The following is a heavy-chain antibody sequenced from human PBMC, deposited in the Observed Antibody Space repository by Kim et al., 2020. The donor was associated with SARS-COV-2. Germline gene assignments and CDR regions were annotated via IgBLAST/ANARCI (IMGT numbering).Heavy chain of an antibody. J-gene: IGHJ4*02. D-gene: IGHD4-4*01. Sequence: ASVKVSCKASGYTFTSYYMHWVRQAPGQGLEWMGIINPSGGSTSYAQKFQGRVTMTRDTSTSTAYMELSSLRSEDTAVYYCAREHSNQYFDYWGQGTLVTVSS. CDR3: AREHSNQYFDY. CDR1: GYTFTSYY. V-gene: IGHV1-46*01. CDR2: INPSGGST.